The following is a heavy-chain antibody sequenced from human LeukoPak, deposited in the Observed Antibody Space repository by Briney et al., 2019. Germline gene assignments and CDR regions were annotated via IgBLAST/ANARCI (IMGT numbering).Heavy chain of an antibody. Sequence: GGSLRLSCAASGFTFSSFAMTWVRQAPGKGLEWVSGFDGNGPNTYYADSVKSRWTIPRDNSRNTLYLEMNSLRPEDTAIYYCAKPRTTGLGWAQFDYWGQGSLVTVSS. CDR3: AKPRTTGLGWAQFDY. CDR2: FDGNGPNT. D-gene: IGHD2-8*02. CDR1: GFTFSSFA. J-gene: IGHJ4*02. V-gene: IGHV3-23*01.